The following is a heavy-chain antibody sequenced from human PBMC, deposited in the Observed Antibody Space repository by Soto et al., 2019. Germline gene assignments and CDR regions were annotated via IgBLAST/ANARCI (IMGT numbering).Heavy chain of an antibody. CDR1: GDSVSSNSAA. CDR2: TYYRSKWYN. CDR3: ARDGTYYDFWSGSFYYYYGMDV. V-gene: IGHV6-1*01. J-gene: IGHJ6*02. D-gene: IGHD3-3*01. Sequence: SQTLSLTCAISGDSVSSNSAARNWIRQSPSRGLEWLGRTYYRSKWYNDYAVSVKSRITINPDTSKNHFSLQLNSVTPEDTAVYYCARDGTYYDFWSGSFYYYYGMDVWGQGTTVTVSS.